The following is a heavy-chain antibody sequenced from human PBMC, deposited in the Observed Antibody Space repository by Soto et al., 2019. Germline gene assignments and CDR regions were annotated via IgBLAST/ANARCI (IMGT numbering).Heavy chain of an antibody. V-gene: IGHV3-23*01. J-gene: IGHJ5*01. CDR3: AKHPWSGAFDS. CDR1: GFTFSSYA. Sequence: EVQLLESGGGLVQPGGSLRLSCAASGFTFSSYAMSWVRQAPGKGLEWVSAISGSGGSTYYADSVKGRFTISRDNSKNALHPQMNRLRAADTAVYYCAKHPWSGAFDSGGQGTMVTVSS. D-gene: IGHD3-10*01. CDR2: ISGSGGST.